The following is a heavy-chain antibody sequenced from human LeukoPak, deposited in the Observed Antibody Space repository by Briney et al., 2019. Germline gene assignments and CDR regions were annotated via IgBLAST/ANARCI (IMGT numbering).Heavy chain of an antibody. D-gene: IGHD3-16*01. V-gene: IGHV4-59*08. Sequence: SETLSLTCTVSGGSISSHFWTWIRQPPGKGLEWLGYVYNTGSTNYNPSLQSRVTMTLDASKNQFYLKLTSVTAADTAVYFCARDDYGVFDAFDVTVQGAAVTVSS. CDR1: GGSISSHF. J-gene: IGHJ3*01. CDR2: VYNTGST. CDR3: ARDDYGVFDAFDV.